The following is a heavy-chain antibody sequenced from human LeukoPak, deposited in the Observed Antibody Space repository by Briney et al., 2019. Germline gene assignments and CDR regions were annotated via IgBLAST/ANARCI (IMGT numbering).Heavy chain of an antibody. CDR2: IYYSGST. Sequence: PSETLSLTCTVSGGSISRYYWSWIRQPPGKGLEWIGYIYYSGSTNYNPSLKSRVTISVDTSKNQFSLKLSSVTAADTAVYYCASSAPATKKVDYWGQGTLVTVSS. CDR3: ASSAPATKKVDY. CDR1: GGSISRYY. D-gene: IGHD2-2*01. J-gene: IGHJ4*02. V-gene: IGHV4-59*12.